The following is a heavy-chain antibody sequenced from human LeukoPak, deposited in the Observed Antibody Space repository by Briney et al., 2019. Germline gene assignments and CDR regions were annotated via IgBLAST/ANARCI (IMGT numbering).Heavy chain of an antibody. CDR2: ISVSGGSE. CDR3: ASHAHDYDSSGYFDS. D-gene: IGHD3-22*01. CDR1: GFTFSNYA. J-gene: IGHJ4*03. V-gene: IGHV3-23*01. Sequence: PGGSLRLSCAASGFTFSNYAMSWVRQAPGKGLEWVSGISVSGGSEYYADSVKGRFSVSRDNSKHTVYLQMNSLRAEDTAVYFCASHAHDYDSSGYFDSWGQGTTVTVSS.